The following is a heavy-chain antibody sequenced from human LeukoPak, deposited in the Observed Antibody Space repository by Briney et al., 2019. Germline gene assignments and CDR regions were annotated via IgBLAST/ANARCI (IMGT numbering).Heavy chain of an antibody. CDR2: IYTSGST. CDR3: ARDNHDFWSGYGFDY. Sequence: SETLSLTCTVSGGSISSYYWSRIRPPAGKGLEWIGRIYTSGSTNYNASLKSRVTMSVDTSKNQFSLKLSSVTAADTAVYYCARDNHDFWSGYGFDYWGQGTLVTVSS. D-gene: IGHD3-3*01. V-gene: IGHV4-4*07. J-gene: IGHJ4*02. CDR1: GGSISSYY.